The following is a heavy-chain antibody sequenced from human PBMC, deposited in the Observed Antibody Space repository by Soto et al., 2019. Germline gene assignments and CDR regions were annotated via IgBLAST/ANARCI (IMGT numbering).Heavy chain of an antibody. CDR2: ISGYNGNT. J-gene: IGHJ6*02. D-gene: IGHD2-8*02. CDR1: GYTFTSSG. Sequence: GASVKVSCKASGYTFTSSGMSWVRQAPGQGLEWMGWISGYNGNTKYAQRFQDRVTMTADTSTRTAFMEVRSLTSDATGVYFCAATGGNYFGLDVWGQGTTVTVSS. CDR3: AATGGNYFGLDV. V-gene: IGHV1-18*01.